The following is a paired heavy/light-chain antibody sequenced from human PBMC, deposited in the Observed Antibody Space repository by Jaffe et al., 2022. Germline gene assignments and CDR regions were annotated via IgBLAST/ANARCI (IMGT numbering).Heavy chain of an antibody. CDR2: IYYSGST. V-gene: IGHV4-61*01. CDR3: ARASDQYYDILTGPEAYYYYMDV. CDR1: GGSVSSGSYY. D-gene: IGHD3-9*01. J-gene: IGHJ6*03. Sequence: QVQLQESGPGLVKPSETLSLTCTVSGGSVSSGSYYWSWIRQPPGKGLEWIGYIYYSGSTNYNPSLKSRVTISVDTSKNQFSLKLSSVTAADTAVYYCARASDQYYDILTGPEAYYYYMDVWGKGTTVTVSS.
Light chain of an antibody. Sequence: SSELTQDPAVSVALGQTVRITCQGDSLRSYYASWYQQKPGQAPVLVIYGKNNRPSGIPDRFSGSSSGNTASLTITGAQAEDEADYYCNSRDSSGNHLAVFGGGTKLTVL. CDR2: GKN. V-gene: IGLV3-19*01. J-gene: IGLJ3*02. CDR3: NSRDSSGNHLAV. CDR1: SLRSYY.